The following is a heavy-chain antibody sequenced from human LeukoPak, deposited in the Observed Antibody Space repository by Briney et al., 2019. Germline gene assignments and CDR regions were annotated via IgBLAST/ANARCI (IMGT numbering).Heavy chain of an antibody. Sequence: GGSLRLSCAASGFTFSNYDMHWVRQPTGKGLEWVAAIAIGGETYYPASVEGRFTISRENAKNSFYLQMNSLRAGDTAVYYCARAHVGAGLAFDIWDQGTMVTVSS. CDR2: IAIGGET. CDR3: ARAHVGAGLAFDI. CDR1: GFTFSNYD. V-gene: IGHV3-13*01. D-gene: IGHD1-26*01. J-gene: IGHJ3*02.